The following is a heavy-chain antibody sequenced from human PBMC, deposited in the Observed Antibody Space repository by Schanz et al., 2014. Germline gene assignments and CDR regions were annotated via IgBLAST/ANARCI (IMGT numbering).Heavy chain of an antibody. V-gene: IGHV1-69*10. CDR2: IIPSLGLA. Sequence: QVQLVQSGAEVKKPGASVKVSCKASGYSFISHAIHWVRQAPGQRLEWMGWIIPSLGLAKYEQKFQDKVTITADTSTTTAYMELSGLRSEDTAVYYCARDRLECGAECYSVEVFEIWGQGTLVIVSS. CDR1: GYSFISHA. CDR3: ARDRLECGAECYSVEVFEI. J-gene: IGHJ4*02. D-gene: IGHD2-21*01.